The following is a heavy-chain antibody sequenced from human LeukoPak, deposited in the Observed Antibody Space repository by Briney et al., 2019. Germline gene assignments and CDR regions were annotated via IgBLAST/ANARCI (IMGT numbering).Heavy chain of an antibody. J-gene: IGHJ5*02. D-gene: IGHD2-2*01. CDR3: ARDTDIVVVPSWFDP. V-gene: IGHV4-38-2*02. CDR2: IHHSGST. Sequence: TSETLSPTCTVSGYSISSGYYWGWIRQPPGKGLEWIGSIHHSGSTYYNPSLKSRVTISVNTSKNQFSLKLSSVTAADTAVYYCARDTDIVVVPSWFDPWGQGTLVTVSS. CDR1: GYSISSGYY.